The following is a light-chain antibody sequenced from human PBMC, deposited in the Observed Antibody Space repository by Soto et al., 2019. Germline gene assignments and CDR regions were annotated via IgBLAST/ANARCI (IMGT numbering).Light chain of an antibody. CDR2: EVS. Sequence: QSALTQPPSASGSPGQSVTISCTGTRSDVGGYNYVSWYQQHPGKAPKLMIYEVSKRPSGVPDRFSGSKSGNTASLTVSGLQAEDEADYYCISYAGSNNLVFGGGNKLTDL. V-gene: IGLV2-8*01. CDR3: ISYAGSNNLV. J-gene: IGLJ2*01. CDR1: RSDVGGYNY.